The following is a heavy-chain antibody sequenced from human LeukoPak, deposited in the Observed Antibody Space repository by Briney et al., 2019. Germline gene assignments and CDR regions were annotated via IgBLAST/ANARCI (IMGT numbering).Heavy chain of an antibody. V-gene: IGHV3-7*03. CDR2: LKHDGSEE. CDR1: GFTLRSYS. CDR3: AREQIPVAGTFDY. Sequence: PGGSLRLSCAASGFTLRSYSMSWVRQAPGKGLEWVANLKHDGSEENYVDSAKGRFIVSRNNAKKSLFLQMHSLRAEDTAVYYCAREQIPVAGTFDYWGQGILVTVSS. D-gene: IGHD6-19*01. J-gene: IGHJ4*02.